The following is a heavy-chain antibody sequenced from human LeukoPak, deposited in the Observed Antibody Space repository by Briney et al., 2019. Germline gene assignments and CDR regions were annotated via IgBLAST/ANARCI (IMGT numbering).Heavy chain of an antibody. CDR1: GYIFTNYY. V-gene: IGHV1-46*01. J-gene: IGHJ4*02. Sequence: ASVKVSCKASGYIFTNYYIHWVRQAPGQGLEWMGIINPSGDNRNYAQKFQGRVTVTRDISTSTVYMELSSLRSEDTAVYYCARDNDFDYWGQGTLVTVSS. CDR2: INPSGDNR. D-gene: IGHD2-8*01. CDR3: ARDNDFDY.